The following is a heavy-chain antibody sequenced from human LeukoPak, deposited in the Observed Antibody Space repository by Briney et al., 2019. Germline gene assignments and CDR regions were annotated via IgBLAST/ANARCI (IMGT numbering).Heavy chain of an antibody. CDR1: GYTFTDYF. CDR2: INPNSGGT. D-gene: IGHD6-6*01. Sequence: ASVKVSCKASGYTFTDYFIHWVRPAPGQGLEWMGWINPNSGGTNYAQKFQGRVTMTRDTSIRTTYMELSRLRSDDTAVYYCVGHSSSSEGWFDPWGQGTLVTVSS. V-gene: IGHV1-2*02. CDR3: VGHSSSSEGWFDP. J-gene: IGHJ5*02.